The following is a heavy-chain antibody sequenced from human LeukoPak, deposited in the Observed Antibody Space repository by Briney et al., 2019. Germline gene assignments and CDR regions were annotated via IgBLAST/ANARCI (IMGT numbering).Heavy chain of an antibody. J-gene: IGHJ4*02. CDR3: VRGGNYYFDY. CDR1: GFTVSSNY. CDR2: IYSGGST. V-gene: IGHV3-53*01. Sequence: GGSLRLSCAASGFTVSSNYMSWVSQAPGKGLEWVSVIYSGGSTYYADSVKGRFIISRDNSKNTLYLQMNSLRAEDTAVYYCVRGGNYYFDYWGQGTLVTVSS.